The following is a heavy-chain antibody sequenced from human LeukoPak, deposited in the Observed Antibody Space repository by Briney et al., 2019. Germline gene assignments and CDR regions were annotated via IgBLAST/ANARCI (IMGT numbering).Heavy chain of an antibody. CDR2: ISGSGGST. CDR3: AKTSRVNSAYDSPFDY. CDR1: GFTFSSYA. V-gene: IGHV3-23*01. J-gene: IGHJ4*02. D-gene: IGHD5-12*01. Sequence: GGSLRLSCAASGFTFSSYAMSWVRQAPGKGLEWVSAISGSGGSTYYADSVKGRFTISRDNSKNTLHLQMNSLRAEDTAIYYCAKTSRVNSAYDSPFDYWGLGTLVTVSS.